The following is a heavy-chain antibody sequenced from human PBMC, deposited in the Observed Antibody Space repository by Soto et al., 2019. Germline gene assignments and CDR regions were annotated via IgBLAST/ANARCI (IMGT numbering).Heavy chain of an antibody. J-gene: IGHJ3*01. CDR1: GYSFTTYW. Sequence: ASLKISCEGSGYSFTTYWIGWVRLLPGKGLEWMGLIYPGDSDTRYNPSFRGQVTISADKSNSTAYLQWSSLKASDTAIFYCARQMKSTVTSFAFDLWGQGTMVTVSS. V-gene: IGHV5-51*01. CDR2: IYPGDSDT. D-gene: IGHD4-17*01. CDR3: ARQMKSTVTSFAFDL.